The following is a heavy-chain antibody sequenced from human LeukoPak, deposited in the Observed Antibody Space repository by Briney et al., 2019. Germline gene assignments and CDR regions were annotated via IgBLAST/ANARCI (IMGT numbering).Heavy chain of an antibody. V-gene: IGHV1-69-2*01. D-gene: IGHD6-19*01. J-gene: IGHJ4*02. CDR1: GYTFADYY. CDR2: VDPEDGET. Sequence: GASVKVSCKVSGYTFADYYMHWVQQAPGKGLEWMGLVDPEDGETIYAEKFQGRVTITADTSTDTAYMELSSLRSEDTAVYYCATGSSSGWYVDYWGQGTLVTVSS. CDR3: ATGSSSGWYVDY.